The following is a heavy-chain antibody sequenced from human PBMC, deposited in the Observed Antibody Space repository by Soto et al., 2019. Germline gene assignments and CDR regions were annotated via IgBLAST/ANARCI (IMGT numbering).Heavy chain of an antibody. J-gene: IGHJ3*02. V-gene: IGHV3-7*01. CDR1: GFTFSRYW. CDR3: ARGDTPMITGMDSFDI. CDR2: IKQDGTEK. D-gene: IGHD5-18*01. Sequence: GGSLRLSCAASGFTFSRYWMNGVRQGPGQGLEWVANIKQDGTEKNYVDSVKGRFTISRDNARNSLYLQMDSLRAEENAVYFCARGDTPMITGMDSFDIWGQGIMVTVSS.